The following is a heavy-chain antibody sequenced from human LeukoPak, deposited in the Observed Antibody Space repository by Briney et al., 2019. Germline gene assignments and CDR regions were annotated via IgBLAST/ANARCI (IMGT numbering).Heavy chain of an antibody. V-gene: IGHV3-64D*09. CDR3: VRTDPIGAARF. CDR1: GFTFGTSA. CDR2: ITYDGART. J-gene: IGHJ4*02. D-gene: IGHD6-6*01. Sequence: TGGSLRLSCSASGFTFGTSAMHWVPQAPEKGLEFVSAITYDGARTYYTDSVKGRFTISRDNSNNSLYLQMSGLRAEDTAVYFCVRTDPIGAARFWGQGTLVTVSS.